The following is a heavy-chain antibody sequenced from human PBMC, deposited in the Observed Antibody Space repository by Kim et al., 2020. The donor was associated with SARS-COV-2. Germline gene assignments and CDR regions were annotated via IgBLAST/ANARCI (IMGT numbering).Heavy chain of an antibody. CDR2: INHSGST. D-gene: IGHD2-2*01. V-gene: IGHV4-34*01. J-gene: IGHJ4*02. CDR3: ARGGGVVVPAARGYFDY. Sequence: SETLSLTCAVYGGSFSGYYWSWIRQPPGKGLEWIGEINHSGSTNYNPSLKSRVTISVDTSKNQFSLKLSSVTAADTAVYYCARGGGVVVPAARGYFDYWGQGTLVTVSS. CDR1: GGSFSGYY.